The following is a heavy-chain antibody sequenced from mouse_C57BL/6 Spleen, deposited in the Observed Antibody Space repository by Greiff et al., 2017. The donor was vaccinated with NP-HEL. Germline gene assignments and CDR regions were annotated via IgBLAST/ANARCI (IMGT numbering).Heavy chain of an antibody. Sequence: EVQGVESGGGLVKPGGSLKLSCAASGFTFSDYGMHWVRQAPEKGLEWVAYISSGSSTIYYADTVKGRFTISRDNAKNTLFLQMTSLRSEDTAMYYCARAGELRLLFAYWGQGTLVTVSA. CDR2: ISSGSSTI. CDR3: ARAGELRLLFAY. CDR1: GFTFSDYG. D-gene: IGHD3-2*02. V-gene: IGHV5-17*01. J-gene: IGHJ3*01.